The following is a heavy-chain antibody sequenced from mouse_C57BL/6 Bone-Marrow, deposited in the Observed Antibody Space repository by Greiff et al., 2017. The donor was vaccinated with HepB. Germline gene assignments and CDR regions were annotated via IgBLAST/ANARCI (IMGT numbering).Heavy chain of an antibody. CDR3: TTDYDGSSYWDFDV. CDR1: GFNIKDDY. Sequence: VQLQQSGAELVRPGASVKLSCTASGFNIKDDYMHWVKQRPEQGLEWIGWIDPENGDTEYASKFQGKATITADTSSNTAYLQLSSLTSEDTAVYYCTTDYDGSSYWDFDVWGTGTTVTVSS. D-gene: IGHD1-1*01. CDR2: IDPENGDT. V-gene: IGHV14-4*01. J-gene: IGHJ1*03.